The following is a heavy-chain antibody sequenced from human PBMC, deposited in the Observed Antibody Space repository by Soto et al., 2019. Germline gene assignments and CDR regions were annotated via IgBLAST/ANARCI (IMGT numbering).Heavy chain of an antibody. J-gene: IGHJ5*02. Sequence: QVQLQESGPGLVKPSQTLSLTCTVSGGSISSGSYFWSWIRQHPGKGLEWIGYIYYSGNTYYSPSRKSRVTTSLDTSKNPFSLKLSSVTAADTAVYYCARYFYGSGSYYMENWFDPWGQGTLVTVSS. CDR1: GGSISSGSYF. D-gene: IGHD3-10*01. CDR2: IYYSGNT. CDR3: ARYFYGSGSYYMENWFDP. V-gene: IGHV4-31*03.